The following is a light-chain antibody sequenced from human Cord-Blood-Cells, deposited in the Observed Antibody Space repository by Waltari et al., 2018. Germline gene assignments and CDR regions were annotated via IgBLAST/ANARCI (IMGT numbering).Light chain of an antibody. CDR3: AAWDDSLSGPWV. CDR2: GNN. J-gene: IGLJ3*02. CDR1: SSNIGSNY. V-gene: IGLV1-47*01. Sequence: QSVLTQPPSASGTPGQRVTISCSGSSSNIGSNYVYWYQQLPGTAPKLLIYGNNQRPSGVPDRFSGSKSGTSASLAISGLRSEDEADYYCAAWDDSLSGPWVFGGGTKLTVL.